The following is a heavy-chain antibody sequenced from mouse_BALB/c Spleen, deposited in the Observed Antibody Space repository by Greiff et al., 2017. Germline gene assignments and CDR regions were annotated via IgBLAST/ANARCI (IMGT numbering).Heavy chain of an antibody. D-gene: IGHD2-3*01. CDR1: GYSFTGYF. CDR2: INPYNGDT. V-gene: IGHV1-20*02. Sequence: EVHLVESGPELVKPGASVKISCKASGYSFTGYFMNWVMQSHGKSLEWIGRINPYNGDTFYNQKFKGKATLTVDKSSSTAHMELRSLASEDSAVYYCARLGDGYYAMDYWGQGTSVTVSS. J-gene: IGHJ4*01. CDR3: ARLGDGYYAMDY.